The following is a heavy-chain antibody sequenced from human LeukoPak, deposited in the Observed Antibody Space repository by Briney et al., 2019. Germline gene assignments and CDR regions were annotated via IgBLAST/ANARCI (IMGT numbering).Heavy chain of an antibody. CDR1: GFTFDDYT. V-gene: IGHV3-43*01. CDR2: ISWDGGST. D-gene: IGHD3-10*01. J-gene: IGHJ4*02. Sequence: GGSLRLSCAASGFTFDDYTMHWVRQAPGKGLEWVSLISWDGGSTYYADSVKGRFTISRDNSKNSLYLQVNSLRTEDTALYYCAKDNVGDYYGSGSYTYFDYWGRGTLVTVPS. CDR3: AKDNVGDYYGSGSYTYFDY.